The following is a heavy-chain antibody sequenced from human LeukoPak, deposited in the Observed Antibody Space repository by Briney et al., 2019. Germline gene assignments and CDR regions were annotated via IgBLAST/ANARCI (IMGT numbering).Heavy chain of an antibody. CDR3: AREREYQLLFDY. CDR1: GFTFSSYA. CDR2: ISYDGSNK. Sequence: PGGSLRLSCAASGFTFSSYAMHWVRQAPGKGLEWVAVISYDGSNKYYADSVKGRFTISRDNSKNTLYLQMNSLRAEDTAVYYCAREREYQLLFDYWGQGTLVTVSS. J-gene: IGHJ4*02. V-gene: IGHV3-30*01. D-gene: IGHD2-2*01.